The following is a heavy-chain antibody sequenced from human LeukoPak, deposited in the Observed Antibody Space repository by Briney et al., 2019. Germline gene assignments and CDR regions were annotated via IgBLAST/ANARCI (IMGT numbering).Heavy chain of an antibody. CDR3: ASTPDYYMDV. CDR1: GFTFDDYG. V-gene: IGHV3-20*04. Sequence: PGGSLRLSCAASGFTFDDYGMSWGRQAPGKGLEWVSGINWNGGSTGYADSVKGRFTISRDNAKNSLYLQMNSLRAEDTALYYCASTPDYYMDVWGKGTTVTVSS. J-gene: IGHJ6*03. CDR2: INWNGGST.